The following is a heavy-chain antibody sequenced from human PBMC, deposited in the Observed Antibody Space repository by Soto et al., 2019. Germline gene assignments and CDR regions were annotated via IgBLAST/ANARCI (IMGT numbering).Heavy chain of an antibody. D-gene: IGHD1-1*01. CDR2: IIPIFGTA. Sequence: ASVKVSCKASGGTFSSYAISWVRQAPGQGLEWMGGIIPIFGTANYAQKFQGRVTITADESTSTAYMELSSLRSEDTAVYYCARGVRGTRPNYYYYMDVWGKGTTVTVSS. CDR1: GGTFSSYA. J-gene: IGHJ6*03. V-gene: IGHV1-69*13. CDR3: ARGVRGTRPNYYYYMDV.